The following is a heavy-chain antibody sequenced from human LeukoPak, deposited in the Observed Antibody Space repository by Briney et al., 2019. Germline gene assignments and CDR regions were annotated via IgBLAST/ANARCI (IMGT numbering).Heavy chain of an antibody. V-gene: IGHV3-21*01. J-gene: IGHJ4*02. D-gene: IGHD4-17*01. CDR1: GFTFSSYS. CDR3: ARDDDYGDWGFDY. Sequence: PGGSLRLSCAASGFTFSSYSMNWVRQAPGKGLEWVSSISSSSSYIYYADSVKGRFTISRDNAKNSLYLQMNSLRAEDTAVYYCARDDDYGDWGFDYWGQGTLVTVS. CDR2: ISSSSSYI.